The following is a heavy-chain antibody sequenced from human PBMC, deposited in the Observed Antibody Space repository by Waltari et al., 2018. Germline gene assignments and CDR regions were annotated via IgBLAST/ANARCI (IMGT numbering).Heavy chain of an antibody. CDR2: INHSGST. J-gene: IGHJ6*03. CDR3: ARVAAGNSYYYYYMDV. V-gene: IGHV4-34*01. Sequence: QVQLQQWGAGLLKPSETLSLTCAVYGGSFSGYYWSWIRQPPGKGLEWIGEINHSGSTNYNPSLKSRVTISVDTSKNQFSLKLSSVTAADTAVYYCARVAAGNSYYYYYMDVWGKGTTVTVSS. D-gene: IGHD6-13*01. CDR1: GGSFSGYY.